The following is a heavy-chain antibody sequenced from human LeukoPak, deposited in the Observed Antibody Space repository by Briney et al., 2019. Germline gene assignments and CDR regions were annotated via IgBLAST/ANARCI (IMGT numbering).Heavy chain of an antibody. J-gene: IGHJ4*02. CDR2: ISSSSSSYI. D-gene: IGHD5-12*01. V-gene: IGHV3-21*01. Sequence: GGSLRLSCAASGFTFSSYSMNWVRQAPGKGLEWVSSISSSSSSYIYYADSVKGRFTISRDNAKNSLYLQMNSLRAEDTAVYYCARETYSGYDPMDYWGQGTLVTVSS. CDR1: GFTFSSYS. CDR3: ARETYSGYDPMDY.